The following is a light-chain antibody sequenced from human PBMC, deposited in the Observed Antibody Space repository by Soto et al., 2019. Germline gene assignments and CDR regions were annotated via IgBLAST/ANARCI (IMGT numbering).Light chain of an antibody. Sequence: QTVVTQEPSFSVSPGGTVTLTCGLTSGTVSTNDFPSWYHQTPGQAPRTLVFTTKTRSSGVPDRFSGSILGNKAALTITGAQAEDEGDYYCALFLGGGTSVFGSGTKVTVL. CDR2: TTK. J-gene: IGLJ6*01. CDR1: SGTVSTNDF. V-gene: IGLV8-61*01. CDR3: ALFLGGGTSV.